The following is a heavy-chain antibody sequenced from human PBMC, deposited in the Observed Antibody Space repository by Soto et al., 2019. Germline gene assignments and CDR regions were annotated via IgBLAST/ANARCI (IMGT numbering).Heavy chain of an antibody. Sequence: PGGSLRLSCAASGFTFSSYDMHWVRQAPGKGLEWVAVIWYDGSNKYYADSVKGRFTISRDNSKNTLYLQMNSLRAEDTAVYYCARDSYGSGSYYNPYLDYWGQGTLVTVSS. V-gene: IGHV3-33*01. CDR1: GFTFSSYD. CDR2: IWYDGSNK. D-gene: IGHD3-10*01. J-gene: IGHJ4*02. CDR3: ARDSYGSGSYYNPYLDY.